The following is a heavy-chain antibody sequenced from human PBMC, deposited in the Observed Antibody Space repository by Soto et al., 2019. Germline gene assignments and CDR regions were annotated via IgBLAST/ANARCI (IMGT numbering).Heavy chain of an antibody. Sequence: SGPTLVNPTQTLTLTCTFSGFSLNTSGMCVSWIRQPPGKALEWLARIDWDDDKYYSTSLKTRLTISKDTSKNQVVLTMTNMDPVDTATYYCARHADYYDSSGYSPHFDYWGQGTLVTVSS. J-gene: IGHJ4*02. CDR1: GFSLNTSGMC. V-gene: IGHV2-70*11. CDR2: IDWDDDK. D-gene: IGHD3-22*01. CDR3: ARHADYYDSSGYSPHFDY.